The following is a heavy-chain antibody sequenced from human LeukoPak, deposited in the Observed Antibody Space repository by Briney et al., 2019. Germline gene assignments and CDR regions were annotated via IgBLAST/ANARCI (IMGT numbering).Heavy chain of an antibody. D-gene: IGHD3-22*01. CDR3: ARDCSRVEEYDSSGPTAFDI. CDR2: INPSGGST. V-gene: IGHV1-46*01. J-gene: IGHJ3*02. CDR1: GYTFTSYY. Sequence: ASVNVSCKASGYTFTSYYMHWVRQAPGQGLEWMGIINPSGGSTSYAQKFQGRVTMTRDTSTSTVYMELSSLRSEDTAVYYCARDCSRVEEYDSSGPTAFDIWGQGTMVTVSS.